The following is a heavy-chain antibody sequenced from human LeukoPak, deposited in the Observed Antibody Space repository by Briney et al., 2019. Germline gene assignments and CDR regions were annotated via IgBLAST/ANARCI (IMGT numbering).Heavy chain of an antibody. CDR2: INHSGST. CDR3: ARDYDILTGYYYYYGMDV. D-gene: IGHD3-9*01. Sequence: PSETLSLTCAVYGGSFSGYYWSCIRQPPGKGLEWIGEINHSGSTNYNPSLKSRVTISVDTSKNQFSLKLSSVTAADTAVYYCARDYDILTGYYYYYGMDVWGQGTTVTVSS. V-gene: IGHV4-34*01. CDR1: GGSFSGYY. J-gene: IGHJ6*02.